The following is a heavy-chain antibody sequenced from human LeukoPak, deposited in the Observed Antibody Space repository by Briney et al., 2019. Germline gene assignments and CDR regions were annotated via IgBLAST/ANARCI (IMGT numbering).Heavy chain of an antibody. D-gene: IGHD2-15*01. Sequence: SETLSLTCTVSGGSISSYFWSWIRQPPGKGLEWIGYIYNNGNNNYNPSLKSRISISVDTSKNQISLKLSSVTAADTALYYCARYSWSASTPGSWFDPWGQGTLVTVSS. J-gene: IGHJ5*02. CDR2: IYNNGNN. CDR1: GGSISSYF. CDR3: ARYSWSASTPGSWFDP. V-gene: IGHV4-59*08.